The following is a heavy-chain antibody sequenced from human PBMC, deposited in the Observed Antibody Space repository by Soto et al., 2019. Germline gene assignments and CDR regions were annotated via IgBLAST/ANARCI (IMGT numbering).Heavy chain of an antibody. D-gene: IGHD3-3*01. V-gene: IGHV4-30-4*01. CDR3: AGSYLGRFLEWDFDP. CDR1: GGHISSGDYY. Sequence: QVQLQESGPGLLKPSQTLSLTCTVSGGHISSGDYYWSWLRQPPGKGLEWIGYIYYGGSTYYNPSLESRVTISVETSKNHFSLKLSSVPAADTAVYDYAGSYLGRFLEWDFDPWGQGTLVTVSS. J-gene: IGHJ5*02. CDR2: IYYGGST.